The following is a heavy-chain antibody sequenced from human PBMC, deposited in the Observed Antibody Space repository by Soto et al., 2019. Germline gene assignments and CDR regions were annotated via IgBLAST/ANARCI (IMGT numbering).Heavy chain of an antibody. J-gene: IGHJ4*02. CDR3: AKDSWYFDL. D-gene: IGHD6-13*01. Sequence: GGSLRLSCEASGFIFTNFWMHWVRQVPGKGLVWVSRIDTSGSSTSYADSVKGRFTISRDNAKNTVSLQMNSLRAEDTGVYYCAKDSWYFDLWSQGSPVTVSS. CDR2: IDTSGSST. V-gene: IGHV3-74*01. CDR1: GFIFTNFW.